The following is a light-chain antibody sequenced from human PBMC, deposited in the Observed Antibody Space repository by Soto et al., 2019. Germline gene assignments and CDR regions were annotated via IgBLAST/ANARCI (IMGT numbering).Light chain of an antibody. Sequence: IMLTQSPGTLSLSPGERATLSCRASQSVSSSYLAWYQQKPGQAPRLLIYGASTRATDIPARFSGSGSGTEFTLTISSLQSEDFALYYCQQYNNWPLTFGGGTKVDI. J-gene: IGKJ4*01. V-gene: IGKV3-15*01. CDR1: QSVSSSY. CDR2: GAS. CDR3: QQYNNWPLT.